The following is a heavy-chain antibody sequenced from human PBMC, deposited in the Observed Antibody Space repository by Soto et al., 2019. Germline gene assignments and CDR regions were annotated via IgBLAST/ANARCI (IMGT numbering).Heavy chain of an antibody. V-gene: IGHV4-39*01. CDR3: ARPRNYYDSSGYLGAFDI. D-gene: IGHD3-22*01. J-gene: IGHJ3*02. CDR1: GGSISSSSYY. Sequence: SETLSLTCTVSGGSISSSSYYWGWIRQPPEKGLEWIGSIYYSGSTYYNPSLKSRVTISVDTSKNQFSLKLSSVTAADTAVYYWARPRNYYDSSGYLGAFDIWGQGTRVTVSS. CDR2: IYYSGST.